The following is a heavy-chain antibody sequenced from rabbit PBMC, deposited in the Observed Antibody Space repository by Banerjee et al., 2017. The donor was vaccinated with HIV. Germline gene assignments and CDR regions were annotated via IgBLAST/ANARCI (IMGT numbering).Heavy chain of an antibody. D-gene: IGHD6-1*01. CDR3: AGGPAGYAYGGYPYALDL. Sequence: QSLEESGGDLVQPGASMTLTCTASGFSFSSSYWICWVRQAPGKGLEWVACIDAGDSGSTYYASWAKGRFTISDTSSTTVTLQMTSLTAADTATYFCAGGPAGYAYGGYPYALDLWGPGTLVTVS. CDR2: IDAGDSGST. CDR1: GFSFSSSYW. V-gene: IGHV1S40*01. J-gene: IGHJ4*01.